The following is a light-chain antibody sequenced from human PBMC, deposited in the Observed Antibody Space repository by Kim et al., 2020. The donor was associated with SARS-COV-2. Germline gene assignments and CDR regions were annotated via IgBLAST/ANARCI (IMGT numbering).Light chain of an antibody. J-gene: IGKJ1*01. CDR2: GAS. CDR3: QQYKNWWT. V-gene: IGKV3-15*01. Sequence: VSPGGRATLSCRASQSVSIDLAWYQQKPGQAPRLLIYGASTRATGIPARFSGSGSGTEFTFTISSLQSEDFAVYYCQQYKNWWTFGQGTKVEIK. CDR1: QSVSID.